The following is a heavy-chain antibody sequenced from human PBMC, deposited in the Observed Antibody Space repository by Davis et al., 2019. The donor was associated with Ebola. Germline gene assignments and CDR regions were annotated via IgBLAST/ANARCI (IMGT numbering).Heavy chain of an antibody. D-gene: IGHD3-22*01. V-gene: IGHV4-59*08. CDR2: IYYSGST. J-gene: IGHJ5*02. Sequence: MPSETLSLTCTVSGGSISSYYWSWIRQPPGKGLEWIGYIYYSGSTNYNPSLKSRVTISVDTSKNQFSLKLSSVTAADTAVYYCARWSPYYDSSGYLSWGQGILVTVSS. CDR1: GGSISSYY. CDR3: ARWSPYYDSSGYLS.